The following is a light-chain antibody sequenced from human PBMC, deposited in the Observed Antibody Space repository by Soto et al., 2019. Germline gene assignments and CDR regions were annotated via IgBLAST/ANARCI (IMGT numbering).Light chain of an antibody. CDR1: PSVTNY. CDR2: GAS. J-gene: IGKJ1*01. CDR3: QQYNIWPRT. V-gene: IGKV3-15*01. Sequence: EILLTQSPATLSLSPGERATLSCRASPSVTNYLAWYQQKPGQAPRLLIYGASTRATGISARFSGSGSGTEFSLTISSLQSEDFAVYYCQQYNIWPRTFGQGTKVDIK.